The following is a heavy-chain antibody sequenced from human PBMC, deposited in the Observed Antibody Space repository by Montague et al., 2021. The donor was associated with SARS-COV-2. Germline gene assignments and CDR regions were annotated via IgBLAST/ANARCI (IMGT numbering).Heavy chain of an antibody. V-gene: IGHV2-5*02. CDR3: AHSSIAAAGTTRGRFDP. Sequence: PALVKPTQTLTLTCTFSGFSLSTSGVGVGWIRQPPGKALEWLAVXYWVDDKRYSPSLKSRLTITKDTSKNQVVLTMTNMDPVDTATYYCAHSSIAAAGTTRGRFDPWGQGTLVTVSS. D-gene: IGHD6-13*01. CDR1: GFSLSTSGVG. J-gene: IGHJ5*02. CDR2: XYWVDDK.